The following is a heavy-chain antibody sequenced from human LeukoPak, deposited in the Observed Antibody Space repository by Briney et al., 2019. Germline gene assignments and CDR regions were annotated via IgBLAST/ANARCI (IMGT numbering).Heavy chain of an antibody. Sequence: AGSLRLSCAASGFNVSTNYMSWVRQAPGKGLMWLSVILSGGGSNYAESVKGRFTISRDTSKNTLFLQMNNLRAEDTAVYYCARVGYSSGWYRSWGQGTLVTVSS. CDR3: ARVGYSSGWYRS. J-gene: IGHJ4*02. D-gene: IGHD6-19*01. CDR2: ILSGGGS. V-gene: IGHV3-66*01. CDR1: GFNVSTNY.